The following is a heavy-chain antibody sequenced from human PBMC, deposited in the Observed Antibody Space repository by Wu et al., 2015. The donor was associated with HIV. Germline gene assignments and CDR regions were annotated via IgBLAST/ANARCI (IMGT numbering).Heavy chain of an antibody. J-gene: IGHJ3*02. CDR2: INPNSGGT. Sequence: QVQLVQSGPEVKKPGSSVKISCKASGYRFINYGINWVRQAPGQGLEWMGWINPNSGGTNYAQKFQGRVTMTRDTSISTAYMELSRLRSDDTAVYYCAILTMEGAFDIWGQGTMVTVSS. D-gene: IGHD3-10*01. V-gene: IGHV1-2*02. CDR1: GYRFINYG. CDR3: AILTMEGAFDI.